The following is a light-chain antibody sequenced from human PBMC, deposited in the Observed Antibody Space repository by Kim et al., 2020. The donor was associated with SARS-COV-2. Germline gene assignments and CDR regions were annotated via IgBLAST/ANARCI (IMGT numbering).Light chain of an antibody. CDR2: AAS. Sequence: SASTGDRVTITCRASQSINSNLAWYQQKPGKAPKLLTYAASTLQTGVPSRFSGSGSGTEFTLTISCLQSEDFATYYCQQFYTYPFTFGPGTKVDIK. CDR1: QSINSN. J-gene: IGKJ3*01. CDR3: QQFYTYPFT. V-gene: IGKV1-8*01.